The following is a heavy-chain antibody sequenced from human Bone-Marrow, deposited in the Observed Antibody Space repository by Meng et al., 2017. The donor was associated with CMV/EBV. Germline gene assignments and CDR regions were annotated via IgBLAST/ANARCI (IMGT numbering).Heavy chain of an antibody. Sequence: SVKVSCKASGYTFTSYDINWVRQATGQGLEWMGGIIPIFGTANYAQKFQGRVTITTDESTSTAYMELSSLRSEDTAVYYCARDLAPPSIAARVGYYYYYGMDVWGQGTTVTVSS. CDR3: ARDLAPPSIAARVGYYYYYGMDV. CDR1: GYTFTSYD. D-gene: IGHD6-6*01. CDR2: IIPIFGTA. J-gene: IGHJ6*02. V-gene: IGHV1-69*05.